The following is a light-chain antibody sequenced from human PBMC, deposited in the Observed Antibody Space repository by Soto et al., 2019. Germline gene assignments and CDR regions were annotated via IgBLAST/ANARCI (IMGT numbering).Light chain of an antibody. Sequence: DIPMTQSPSTLSGSVGDRVTITCRASQTISSWLAWYQQKPGKAPKLLIYKGSTLESGVPSRFSGSGSGTEFTLTISSLQPDDFATYYCQHYDSYSEAFGQGTKVELK. V-gene: IGKV1-5*03. CDR3: QHYDSYSEA. CDR2: KGS. J-gene: IGKJ1*01. CDR1: QTISSW.